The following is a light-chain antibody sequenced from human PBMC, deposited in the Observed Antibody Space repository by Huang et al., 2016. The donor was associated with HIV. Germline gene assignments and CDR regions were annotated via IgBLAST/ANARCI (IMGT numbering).Light chain of an antibody. CDR1: QSVTRF. J-gene: IGKJ2*01. Sequence: DIQMTQSPSSLSASIGNRVTITCRESQSVTRFLNWYQQKPGKAPKLLIYTASDLQSGVPSRFSGSGSGTEFTLTINSLQPEDFATYYCQQSYTVPYTFGQGTKLEIK. CDR2: TAS. CDR3: QQSYTVPYT. V-gene: IGKV1-39*01.